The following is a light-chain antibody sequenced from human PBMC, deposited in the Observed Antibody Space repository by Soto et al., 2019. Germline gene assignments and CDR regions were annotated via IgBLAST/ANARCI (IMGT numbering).Light chain of an antibody. CDR2: EVT. CDR1: SSDVGGYNY. CDR3: CSFTSGSTYV. Sequence: QPALTQPASVSGSPGQSITISCTGTSSDVGGYNYVSWYQQHPGTAPKVIIFEVTNRPSGVSNRFSGSKSGNTASLTISGLQAEDEADFYCCSFTSGSTYVFGTGTKVTVL. J-gene: IGLJ1*01. V-gene: IGLV2-14*01.